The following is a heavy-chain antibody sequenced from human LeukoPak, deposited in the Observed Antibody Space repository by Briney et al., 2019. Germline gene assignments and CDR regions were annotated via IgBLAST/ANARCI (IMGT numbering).Heavy chain of an antibody. V-gene: IGHV4-34*01. CDR2: INHSGST. Sequence: SETLSLTCAVYGGSFSGYYWSWIRQPPGKGLEWIGEINHSGSTNYNPSFKSRVTISVDTSKNQFSLKLSSVTAADPAVYYCGRGREVTTLSYYYYYYMDVWGKGTTVTVSS. CDR1: GGSFSGYY. CDR3: GRGREVTTLSYYYYYYMDV. J-gene: IGHJ6*03. D-gene: IGHD4-17*01.